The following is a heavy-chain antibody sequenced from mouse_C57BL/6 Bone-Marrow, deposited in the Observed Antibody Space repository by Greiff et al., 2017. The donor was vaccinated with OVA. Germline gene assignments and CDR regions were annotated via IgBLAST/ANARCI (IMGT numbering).Heavy chain of an antibody. CDR3: TTGSRFDY. CDR2: IDPENGDT. Sequence: VQLKQSGAELVRPGASVKLSCTASGFNIKDDYMHWVKQRPEQGLEWIGWIDPENGDTEYASKFQGKATITADPSSNTAYLQLSSLTSEDTAVYYCTTGSRFDYWGQGTTLTVSS. V-gene: IGHV14-4*01. D-gene: IGHD1-1*01. J-gene: IGHJ2*01. CDR1: GFNIKDDY.